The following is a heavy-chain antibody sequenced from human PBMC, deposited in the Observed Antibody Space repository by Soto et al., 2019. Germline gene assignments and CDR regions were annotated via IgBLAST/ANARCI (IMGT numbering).Heavy chain of an antibody. CDR1: GFTFSSYS. D-gene: IGHD3-22*01. Sequence: EVQLVESGGGLVKPGGSLRLSCAASGFTFSSYSMNWVRQAPGKGLEWVSSISSSSSYIYYADSVKGRFTISRDNAKNSLYLQMNSLRAEDTAVYYCARSLVVITTTAFDIWGQGTMLTVSS. J-gene: IGHJ3*02. CDR2: ISSSSSYI. V-gene: IGHV3-21*01. CDR3: ARSLVVITTTAFDI.